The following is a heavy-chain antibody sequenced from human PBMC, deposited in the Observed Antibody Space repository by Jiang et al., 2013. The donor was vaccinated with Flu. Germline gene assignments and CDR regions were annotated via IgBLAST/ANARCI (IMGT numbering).Heavy chain of an antibody. CDR2: IWFDGGTK. V-gene: IGHV3-33*01. Sequence: VQLVESGGGVVQPGRSLRLACVTSGFTFSRLGMHWVRQAPGQGLEWVAVIWFDGGTKYYSQSVRGRFTISRDNSKNTVYLEMSSLRAEDTALYYCVRTADLDLGLDYWGQGALVTVSS. J-gene: IGHJ4*02. D-gene: IGHD1-1*01. CDR1: GFTFSRLG. CDR3: VRTADLDLGLDY.